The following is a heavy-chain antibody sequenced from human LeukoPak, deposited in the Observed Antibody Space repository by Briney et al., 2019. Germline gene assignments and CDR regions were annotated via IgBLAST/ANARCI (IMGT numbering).Heavy chain of an antibody. J-gene: IGHJ6*02. Sequence: SETLSLTCTVSGGSISSYYWSWIRQPPGKGLEWIGYIYYSGSTYYNPSLKSRVTISVDTSKNQFSLKLSSVTPEDTAVYYCARGYWAYGMDVWGPGTTVTVSS. CDR1: GGSISSYY. D-gene: IGHD6-13*01. V-gene: IGHV4-59*06. CDR2: IYYSGST. CDR3: ARGYWAYGMDV.